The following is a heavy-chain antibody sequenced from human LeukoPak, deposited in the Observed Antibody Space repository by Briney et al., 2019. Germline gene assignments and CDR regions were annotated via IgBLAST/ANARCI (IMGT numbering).Heavy chain of an antibody. Sequence: ASVKVSCKASGYTFTSYAITWVRQAPGQGLEWMGWINPDSGGTNYAQKFQGRVTMTRDTSISTAYMELSSLRSDDTAVYYCARGRLGTWFGELKAWGQGTLVTVSS. CDR1: GYTFTSYA. CDR2: INPDSGGT. CDR3: ARGRLGTWFGELKA. J-gene: IGHJ5*02. D-gene: IGHD3-10*01. V-gene: IGHV1-2*02.